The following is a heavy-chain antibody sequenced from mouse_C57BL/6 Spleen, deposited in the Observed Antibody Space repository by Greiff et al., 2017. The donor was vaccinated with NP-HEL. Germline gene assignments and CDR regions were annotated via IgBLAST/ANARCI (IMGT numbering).Heavy chain of an antibody. CDR3: ARYSPGWFAY. CDR2: IRNKANGYTT. V-gene: IGHV7-3*01. CDR1: GFTFTDYY. Sequence: EVMLVESGGGLVQPGGSLSLSCAASGFTFTDYYMSWVRQPPGKALEWLGFIRNKANGYTTEYSASVKGRFTISRDNSQSILYLQINALRAEDSATYYGARYSPGWFAYWGQGTLVTVSA. J-gene: IGHJ3*01.